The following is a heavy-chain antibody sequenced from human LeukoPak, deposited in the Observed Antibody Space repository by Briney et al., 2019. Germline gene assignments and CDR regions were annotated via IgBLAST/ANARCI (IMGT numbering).Heavy chain of an antibody. D-gene: IGHD3-10*01. CDR1: GFTFSNFG. CDR3: ASGMGPRITMVPIDY. Sequence: HPGGSLRLSCAASGFTFSNFGMHWVRQAPGKGLEWVAVISYDGSNKYYADSVKGRFTISRDNSKNTVYLQMNSLRAEDTAVYYCASGMGPRITMVPIDYWGQGTLVTVSS. V-gene: IGHV3-30*03. J-gene: IGHJ4*02. CDR2: ISYDGSNK.